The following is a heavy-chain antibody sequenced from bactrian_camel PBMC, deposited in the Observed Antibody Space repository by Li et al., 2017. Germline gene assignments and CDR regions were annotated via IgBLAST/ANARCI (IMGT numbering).Heavy chain of an antibody. D-gene: IGHD6*01. J-gene: IGHJ6*01. V-gene: IGHV3S53*01. CDR2: IDSDGST. CDR1: GDTAGYFC. Sequence: HVQLVESGGGSVQAGGSLRLSCAVSGDTAGYFCMGWFRQAPGKEREGVAFIDSDGSTNYRDSVEGRFTISQNNAKDTVYLQMESLKFEDTAVYYCALAVPCMGWSMPAPKASDFGYWGQGTQVTVS. CDR3: ALAVPCMGWSMPAPKASDFGY.